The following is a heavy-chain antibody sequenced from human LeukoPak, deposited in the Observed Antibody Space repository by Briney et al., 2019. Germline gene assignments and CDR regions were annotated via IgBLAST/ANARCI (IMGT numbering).Heavy chain of an antibody. CDR3: AREKIAAAGTIHYYYGMDV. CDR2: INPNSGGT. V-gene: IGHV1-2*04. CDR1: GYTFTGYY. J-gene: IGHJ6*04. D-gene: IGHD6-13*01. Sequence: ASVKVSRKASGYTFTGYYMHWVRQAPGQGLEWMGWINPNSGGTNYAQKFQGWVTMTRDTSISTAYMEMSRLRSDDTAVYYCAREKIAAAGTIHYYYGMDVWGKGTTVTVSS.